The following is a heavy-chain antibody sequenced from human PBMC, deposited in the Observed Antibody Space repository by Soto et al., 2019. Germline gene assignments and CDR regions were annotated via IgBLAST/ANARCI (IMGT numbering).Heavy chain of an antibody. Sequence: SETLSLTCTVSGDSISSSTYYWGWIRQPPGKGLEWIGSIYYSGSTSYNPSLKSRVTISVDTSKNQFSLKLRSVTAADTAVYYCARRGQCGSGCSAGHFDYWGQGTLVTVSS. V-gene: IGHV4-39*01. CDR2: IYYSGST. CDR1: GDSISSSTYY. D-gene: IGHD2-21*02. CDR3: ARRGQCGSGCSAGHFDY. J-gene: IGHJ4*02.